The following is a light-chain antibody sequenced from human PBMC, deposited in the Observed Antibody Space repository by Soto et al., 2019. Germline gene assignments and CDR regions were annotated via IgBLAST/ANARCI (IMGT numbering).Light chain of an antibody. CDR3: QQYGSSPGYT. J-gene: IGKJ2*01. V-gene: IGKV3-20*01. Sequence: EIVLTQSPGTLSLSPGERATLSCRASQSVSSSYLAWYQQKPGQAPRLLIYGASSRATGIPDRFSGSRSGRDFTLTISRLEPKDFAVYYCQQYGSSPGYTFGQWTKLEIK. CDR2: GAS. CDR1: QSVSSSY.